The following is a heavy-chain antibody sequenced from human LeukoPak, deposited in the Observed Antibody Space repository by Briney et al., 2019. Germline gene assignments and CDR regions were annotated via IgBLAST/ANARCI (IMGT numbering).Heavy chain of an antibody. D-gene: IGHD2-21*01. V-gene: IGHV3-21*01. CDR2: ISSSSYI. CDR3: ARGVITYYYDY. Sequence: GGSLRLSCAASGFTFSSYSMNWVRQAPGKGLEWVSSISSSSYIYYADSVKGRFTISRDNAKNSLYLQMNSLRAEDTAVYYCARGVITYYYDYWGQGTLVTVSS. J-gene: IGHJ4*02. CDR1: GFTFSSYS.